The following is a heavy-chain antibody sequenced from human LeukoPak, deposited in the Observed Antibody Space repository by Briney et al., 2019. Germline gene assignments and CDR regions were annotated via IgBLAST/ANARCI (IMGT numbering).Heavy chain of an antibody. Sequence: SETLSLTCTVSGYSISSGYYWGWIRQPPGKGLEWIGSIYHSGSTYYNPSLKSRVTISVDTSKNQLSLIMSSLTAADTAVYYCARDVGARLPGFWGQGTLVTVSS. D-gene: IGHD6-6*01. CDR2: IYHSGST. V-gene: IGHV4-38-2*02. J-gene: IGHJ4*02. CDR1: GYSISSGYY. CDR3: ARDVGARLPGF.